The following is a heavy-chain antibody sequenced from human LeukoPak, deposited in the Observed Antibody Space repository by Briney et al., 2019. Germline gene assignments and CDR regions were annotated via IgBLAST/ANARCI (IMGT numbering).Heavy chain of an antibody. J-gene: IGHJ5*02. D-gene: IGHD3-3*01. CDR1: GGTISSYY. V-gene: IGHV4-59*01. CDR3: ARAKYDVWSGYYTWWFDP. Sequence: SETLSLTCTVSGGTISSYYWSWIRQPPGKGLEWIGYIYYSGSTNYNPSLKSGGTISVDTSKNQYFLKLSSVTAADTAVYYCARAKYDVWSGYYTWWFDPWGQGTLVTVSS. CDR2: IYYSGST.